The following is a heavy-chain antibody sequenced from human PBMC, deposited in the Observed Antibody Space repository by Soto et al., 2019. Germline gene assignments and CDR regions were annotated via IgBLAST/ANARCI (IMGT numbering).Heavy chain of an antibody. J-gene: IGHJ5*02. D-gene: IGHD1-26*01. CDR2: QYSGGST. CDR3: ARHRHPRGTVGATSPLDP. Sequence: GGSLRLSCAISGFSVSSNYLSWVRQAPGKGLEWVSVQYSGGSTYYADSVQGRFTISRDKSNNTLYLQMRRVRAEDTAVYFCARHRHPRGTVGATSPLDPWGQGTQVTVSS. CDR1: GFSVSSNY. V-gene: IGHV3-53*01.